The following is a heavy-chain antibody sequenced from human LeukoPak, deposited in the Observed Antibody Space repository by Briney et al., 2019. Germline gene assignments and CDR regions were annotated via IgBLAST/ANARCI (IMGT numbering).Heavy chain of an antibody. CDR1: GFTVSSNY. V-gene: IGHV3-66*01. J-gene: IGHJ4*02. Sequence: GGSLRLSCAASGFTVSSNYMSWVRQAPGKGLEWVSVIYSGGSTYYADSVKGRFTISRDNSKNTLYLQMNSLRAEDTAVYYCARDPNRMVRGVTDYWGQGTLVTVSS. CDR2: IYSGGST. CDR3: ARDPNRMVRGVTDY. D-gene: IGHD3-10*01.